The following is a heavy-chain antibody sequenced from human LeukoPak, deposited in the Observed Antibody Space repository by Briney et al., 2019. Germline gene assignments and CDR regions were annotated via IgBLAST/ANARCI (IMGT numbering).Heavy chain of an antibody. V-gene: IGHV4-38-2*02. CDR3: ARRSGYMSY. Sequence: SETLSLTCTVSHYSISSNYYWGWIRQPPGKGLEWIGSIYHSGSTYYNPSLKSRVTISVDTSKNQFSLKLPSVTAADTAVYYCARRSGYMSYWGQGTLVPV. CDR1: HYSISSNYY. CDR2: IYHSGST. J-gene: IGHJ4*02. D-gene: IGHD3-3*01.